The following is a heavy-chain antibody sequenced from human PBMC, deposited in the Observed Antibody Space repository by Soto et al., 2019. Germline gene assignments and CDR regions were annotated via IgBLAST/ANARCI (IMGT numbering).Heavy chain of an antibody. CDR3: ARDPVPDTRGTFDI. V-gene: IGHV3-9*01. CDR2: ISWSSGSI. J-gene: IGHJ3*02. Sequence: EVQLVESGGGLVQPGRSLRLSCAASGFTFDDHAMHWVRQAPGKGLEWVSSISWSSGSIGYADSVKGRFTISRDNAKNSLYLEMNGLRAEDTALYYCARDPVPDTRGTFDIWGQGTMFTVSS. CDR1: GFTFDDHA.